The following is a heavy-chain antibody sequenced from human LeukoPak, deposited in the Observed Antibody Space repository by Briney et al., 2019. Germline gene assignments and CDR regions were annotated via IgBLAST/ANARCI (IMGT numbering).Heavy chain of an antibody. D-gene: IGHD3-10*01. Sequence: PSETLSLTCTASGGFISSHYWSWVRQAPGKGLEWIGYIFDSRTTNYNPSLKSRVTMSVDTSKNQFSLKLSSVTAADTAVYYCSRDAYSYGSGSPGGGYYYYYMDVWGKGTTVIVSS. V-gene: IGHV4-59*11. CDR3: SRDAYSYGSGSPGGGYYYYYMDV. CDR1: GGFISSHY. J-gene: IGHJ6*03. CDR2: IFDSRTT.